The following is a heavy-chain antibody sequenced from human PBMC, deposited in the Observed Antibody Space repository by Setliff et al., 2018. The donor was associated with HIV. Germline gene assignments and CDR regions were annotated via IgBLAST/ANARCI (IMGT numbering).Heavy chain of an antibody. CDR3: AKGHSNWVVSDY. V-gene: IGHV3-30*02. D-gene: IGHD7-27*01. Sequence: GGSLRLSCEASGFTFSSYAMHWVRQAPGKGLEWVAFLRFDGSNQYYADSVKGRFTISRDNSKNTLYVQMNSLRAEDTAVYYCAKGHSNWVVSDYWGQGTLVTVSS. J-gene: IGHJ4*02. CDR1: GFTFSSYA. CDR2: LRFDGSNQ.